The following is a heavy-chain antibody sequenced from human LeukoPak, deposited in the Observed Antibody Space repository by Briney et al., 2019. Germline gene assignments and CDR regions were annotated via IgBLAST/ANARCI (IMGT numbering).Heavy chain of an antibody. CDR1: GFTFSNYA. CDR3: ARSMAVAGLDY. D-gene: IGHD6-19*01. J-gene: IGHJ4*02. Sequence: GGSLRLSCTASGFTFSNYAMSWVRQAPGKGLEWVSTISGGSGSTYYADSVKGRFTISRDNSKNTLYLQMNSLRAEDTAVYYCARSMAVAGLDYWGQGTLVTVSS. V-gene: IGHV3-23*01. CDR2: ISGGSGST.